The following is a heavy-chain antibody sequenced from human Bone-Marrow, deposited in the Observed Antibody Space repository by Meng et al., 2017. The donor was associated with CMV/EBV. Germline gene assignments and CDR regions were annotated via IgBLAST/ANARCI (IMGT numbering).Heavy chain of an antibody. V-gene: IGHV1-69*10. Sequence: SVKVSCKASGYTLIRYYMHWVRQAPGQGLEWMGGIIPILGIANYAQKFQGRVTITADKSTSTDYMELSSLRSEDTAVYYCARSYPGGNYYYYGMDVWGPGTTVTVSS. D-gene: IGHD2-2*02. CDR1: GYTLIRYY. J-gene: IGHJ6*02. CDR2: IIPILGIA. CDR3: ARSYPGGNYYYYGMDV.